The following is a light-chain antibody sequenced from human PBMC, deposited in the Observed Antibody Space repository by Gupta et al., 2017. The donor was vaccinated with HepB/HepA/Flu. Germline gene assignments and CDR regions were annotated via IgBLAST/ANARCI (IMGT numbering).Light chain of an antibody. CDR2: DAS. CDR3: QQRSNWPPLT. J-gene: IGKJ4*01. Sequence: EIVLTQSPATLSLSPGERATLSCRASQSVSSYLAWYQQKPGQAPRRLIYDASNRATGSPARFSGSGSGTDFTLTSSSLEPEDFAVYYCQQRSNWPPLTFGRGTKVEIK. V-gene: IGKV3-11*01. CDR1: QSVSSY.